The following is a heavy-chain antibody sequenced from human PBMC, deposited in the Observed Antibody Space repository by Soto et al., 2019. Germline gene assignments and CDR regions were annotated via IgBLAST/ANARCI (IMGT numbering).Heavy chain of an antibody. CDR2: IYPGDSDT. V-gene: IGHV5-51*01. J-gene: IGHJ6*02. D-gene: IGHD5-18*01. CDR1: GYSFTSYW. Sequence: PGSSLKISCKGSGYSFTSYWIGWVRQMPGKGLECMGIIYPGDSDTRYSPSFQGQVTISADKSISTAYLQWSSLKASDTAMYYCARQRYGGKYYYGMDVWGQGTTVTVSS. CDR3: ARQRYGGKYYYGMDV.